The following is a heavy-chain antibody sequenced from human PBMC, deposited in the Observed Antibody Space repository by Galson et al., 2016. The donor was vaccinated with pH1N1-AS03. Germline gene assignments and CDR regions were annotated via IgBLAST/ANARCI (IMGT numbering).Heavy chain of an antibody. Sequence: SLRLSCAGSGFTFNKYVMHWVCQAPGKGLEYVSGVYPNGVSPHYADSVKDRFTISRDNSKNKLSIQMSSLTTEDTAVYYCVKDLTGWGAFDFWGQGTMVTVS. CDR3: VKDLTGWGAFDF. CDR1: GFTFNKYV. CDR2: VYPNGVSP. J-gene: IGHJ3*01. V-gene: IGHV3-64D*06. D-gene: IGHD6-19*01.